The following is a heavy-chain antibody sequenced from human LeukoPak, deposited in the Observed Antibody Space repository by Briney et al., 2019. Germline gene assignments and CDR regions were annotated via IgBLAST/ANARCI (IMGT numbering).Heavy chain of an antibody. J-gene: IGHJ4*02. D-gene: IGHD3-22*01. CDR1: VYTFTSYG. V-gene: IGHV1-18*01. CDR3: ASHYYDSSGYYYFDDY. CDR2: ICAYNGNT. Sequence: ASVKVSCKASVYTFTSYGISWVRQAPGQGLEWMGWICAYNGNTNYAQKLQGRVTMTTDTSTSTAYMELRSLRSDDTAVYYCASHYYDSSGYYYFDDYWGQGTLVTVSS.